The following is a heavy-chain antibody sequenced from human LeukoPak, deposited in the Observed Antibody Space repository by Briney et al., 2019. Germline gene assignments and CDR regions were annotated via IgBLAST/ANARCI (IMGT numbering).Heavy chain of an antibody. CDR3: AREEAAGTLDY. D-gene: IGHD6-13*01. CDR2: IWYDGSNK. CDR1: GFTFSSYG. V-gene: IGHV3-33*01. Sequence: PGRSLRLSCAASGFTFSSYGMHWVRQAPGKGLEWVAVIWYDGSNKYYADSVKGRFTISRDNSENTLYLQMNSLRAEDTAVYYCAREEAAGTLDYWGQGTLVTVSS. J-gene: IGHJ4*02.